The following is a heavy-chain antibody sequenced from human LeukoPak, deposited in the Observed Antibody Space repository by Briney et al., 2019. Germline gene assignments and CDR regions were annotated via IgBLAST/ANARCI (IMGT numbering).Heavy chain of an antibody. CDR2: IIPIFGTA. J-gene: IGHJ4*02. CDR1: GGTFSSYA. CDR3: ARDDLNYEYDY. D-gene: IGHD1-7*01. Sequence: ASVKVSCKASGGTFSSYAISWVRQAPGQGLEWMGRIIPIFGTANYAQKFQGRVTITTDESTSTAYMELSSLRSEDTAVYSCARDDLNYEYDYWGQGTLVTVSS. V-gene: IGHV1-69*05.